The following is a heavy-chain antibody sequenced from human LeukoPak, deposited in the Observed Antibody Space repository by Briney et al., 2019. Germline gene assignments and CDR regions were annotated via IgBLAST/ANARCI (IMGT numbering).Heavy chain of an antibody. D-gene: IGHD6-19*01. J-gene: IGHJ4*02. Sequence: GGSLRLSCAASGFTFSSYGMHWVRQAPGKGPEGVSAISGSGGSTYYADSVKGRFTISRDNSKNTLYLQMNSLRAEDTALYYCAKAGNSGWYQGYYFDYWGQGTLVTASS. V-gene: IGHV3-23*01. CDR3: AKAGNSGWYQGYYFDY. CDR1: GFTFSSYG. CDR2: ISGSGGST.